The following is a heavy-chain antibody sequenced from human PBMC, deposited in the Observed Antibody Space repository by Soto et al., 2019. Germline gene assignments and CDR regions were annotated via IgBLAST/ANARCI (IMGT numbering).Heavy chain of an antibody. CDR1: GGSISSSSYY. J-gene: IGHJ6*02. CDR3: ATYPLRYFDWLSHYYYYGMDV. D-gene: IGHD3-9*01. Sequence: SETLSLTCTVSGGSISSSSYYWGWIRQPPGKGLEWIGSIYYSGSTYYNPSLKSRVTISVDTSKNQFSLKLSSVTAADTAVYYCATYPLRYFDWLSHYYYYGMDVWGQGTTVTVSS. CDR2: IYYSGST. V-gene: IGHV4-39*01.